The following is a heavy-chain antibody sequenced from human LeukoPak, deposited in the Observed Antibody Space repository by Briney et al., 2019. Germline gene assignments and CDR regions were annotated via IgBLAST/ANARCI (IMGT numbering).Heavy chain of an antibody. CDR1: GGTFSSYT. CDR2: IIPILGIA. V-gene: IGHV1-69*04. D-gene: IGHD3-22*01. J-gene: IGHJ4*02. CDR3: ARDSFTYYYDSSGYEFADY. Sequence: ASVKVSCKASGGTFSSYTISWVRQAPGQGLEWMGRIIPILGIANYAQKFQGRGTITADKSTSTAYMELSSLRSEDTAVYYCARDSFTYYYDSSGYEFADYWGQGTLVTVSS.